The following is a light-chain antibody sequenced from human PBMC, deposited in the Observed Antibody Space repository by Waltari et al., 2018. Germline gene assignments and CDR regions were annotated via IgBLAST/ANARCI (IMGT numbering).Light chain of an antibody. CDR1: TSNTGAGYD. CDR3: QSYDKTLSAWV. J-gene: IGLJ3*02. V-gene: IGLV1-40*01. CDR2: ANN. Sequence: QSVLTQPPSVSGAPGQRVTVSCTGSTSNTGAGYDVQWYQQFPGGAPKLVIYANNIRPSGVPDRFSATKSGSSASLAITGLQAEDEADYYCQSYDKTLSAWVFGGGTRLTVL.